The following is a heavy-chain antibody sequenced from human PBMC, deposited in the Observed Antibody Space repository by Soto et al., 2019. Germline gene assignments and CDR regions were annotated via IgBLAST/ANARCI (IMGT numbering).Heavy chain of an antibody. D-gene: IGHD2-15*01. CDR1: GGTFSSYA. J-gene: IGHJ5*02. Sequence: QVQLVQSGAEVKKPGSSVKVSCKASGGTFSSYAISWVRQAPGQGLEWMGGIIPIFGTANYAQKFQGRATITADESTSTAYMELSSLRSEDTAVYYCARDTRLGVVAVTPSWFDPWGQGTLVTVSS. CDR2: IIPIFGTA. CDR3: ARDTRLGVVAVTPSWFDP. V-gene: IGHV1-69*01.